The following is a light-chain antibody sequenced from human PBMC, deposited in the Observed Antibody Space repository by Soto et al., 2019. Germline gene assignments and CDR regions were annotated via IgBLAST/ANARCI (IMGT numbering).Light chain of an antibody. CDR2: AAS. CDR1: ESVSTN. J-gene: IGKJ1*01. Sequence: EIVMKQSPATLSVSPGERVTLSCRASESVSTNLAWYQQKAGQAPRLLIYAASTRATGIPARFSGSGSGTEFTLTISSLQSEDFAVYYCQQYSIWRTFGRGTKVDIK. CDR3: QQYSIWRT. V-gene: IGKV3-15*01.